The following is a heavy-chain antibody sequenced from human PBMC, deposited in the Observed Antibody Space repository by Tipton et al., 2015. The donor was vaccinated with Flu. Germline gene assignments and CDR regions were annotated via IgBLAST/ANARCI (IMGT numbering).Heavy chain of an antibody. CDR1: GFTVSSIH. J-gene: IGHJ4*02. Sequence: SLRLSCAASGFTVSSIHMSWVRQAPGKGLEWVSFIYSGGGTFFADSVKGRFTISRDNSKNTLYLLMNSLRAEDTAVYYCARVGNNSGKDWGQGTLVTVSS. CDR2: IYSGGGT. V-gene: IGHV3-66*01. D-gene: IGHD4-23*01. CDR3: ARVGNNSGKD.